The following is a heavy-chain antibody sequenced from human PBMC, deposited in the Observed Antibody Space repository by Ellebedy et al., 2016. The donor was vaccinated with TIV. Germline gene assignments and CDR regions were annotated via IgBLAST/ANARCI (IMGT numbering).Heavy chain of an antibody. CDR2: ISGSGGST. CDR1: GFPFSSYA. Sequence: GESLKISCAASGFPFSSYAMSWVRQAPGKGLEWVSAISGSGGSTYYADSVKGRFTISRDNSKNTLYLQMNSLRAEDTAVYYCAKVPVIDYWGQGTLVTVSS. D-gene: IGHD3-10*01. CDR3: AKVPVIDY. J-gene: IGHJ4*02. V-gene: IGHV3-23*01.